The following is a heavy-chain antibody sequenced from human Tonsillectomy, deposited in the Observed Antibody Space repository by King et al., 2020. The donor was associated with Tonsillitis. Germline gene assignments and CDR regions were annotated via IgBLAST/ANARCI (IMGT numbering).Heavy chain of an antibody. V-gene: IGHV4-30-2*01. CDR2: IYHSGST. J-gene: IGHJ4*02. D-gene: IGHD3-22*01. Sequence: LQLQESGSGLVKPSQTLSLTCAVSGGSISSGGYSWSWIRQPPGKGLEWIGYIYHSGSTYHNPSLKSRVTISVDRSKNQFSLKLSSVTAADTAVYYCAKWVYYYFFDYWGQGTLVTVSS. CDR3: AKWVYYYFFDY. CDR1: GGSISSGGYS.